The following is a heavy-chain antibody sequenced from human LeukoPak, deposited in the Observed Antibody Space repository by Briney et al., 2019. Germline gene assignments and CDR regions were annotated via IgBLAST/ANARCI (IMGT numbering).Heavy chain of an antibody. D-gene: IGHD6-6*01. CDR3: ARDPDSSSEWGPFDS. Sequence: SQTLSLTCAVSGDSVSLNSASWKWIWQSPSGGLEWLGRKYYRSKWSNDYEHSVNSRLTINPDTSKKEFSLQMGSVTAEDTAVYYCARDPDSSSEWGPFDSWGQRTLVTVSS. CDR2: KYYRSKWSN. CDR1: GDSVSLNSAS. J-gene: IGHJ5*01. V-gene: IGHV6-1*01.